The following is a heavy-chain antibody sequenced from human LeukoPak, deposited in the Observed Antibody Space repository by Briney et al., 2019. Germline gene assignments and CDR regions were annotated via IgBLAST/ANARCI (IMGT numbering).Heavy chain of an antibody. J-gene: IGHJ6*03. CDR1: GYTFTGYY. Sequence: ASVKVSCKASGYTFTGYYMHWVRQAPGQGLEWMGRINPNSGGTNYAQKFQGRVTMTRDTSISTAYMELSRLRSDDTAVYYCARVGYDFWSGYRLHYYYYYMDVWGKGTTVTVSS. V-gene: IGHV1-2*06. CDR3: ARVGYDFWSGYRLHYYYYYMDV. D-gene: IGHD3-3*01. CDR2: INPNSGGT.